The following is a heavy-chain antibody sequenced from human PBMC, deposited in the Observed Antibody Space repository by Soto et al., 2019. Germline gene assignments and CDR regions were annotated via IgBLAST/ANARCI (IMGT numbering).Heavy chain of an antibody. V-gene: IGHV6-1*01. D-gene: IGHD6-13*01. CDR1: GDSVSSNSAA. CDR2: TYYRSRWYN. Sequence: SQTLSLTCVISGDSVSSNSAAWNWVRQSPSRGLEWLGRTYYRSRWYNDYAVSVRSRITVNADTSKNQFSLHLNSVTPEDTAVYYCAREGEAAAGTNYYYYMDVWGKGTTVTVSS. CDR3: AREGEAAAGTNYYYYMDV. J-gene: IGHJ6*03.